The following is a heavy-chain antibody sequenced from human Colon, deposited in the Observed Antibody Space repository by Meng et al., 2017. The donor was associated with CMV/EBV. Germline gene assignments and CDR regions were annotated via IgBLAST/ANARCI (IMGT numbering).Heavy chain of an antibody. CDR1: GGSISNSY. CDR2: IYYSGST. Sequence: GSLRLSCTVSGGSISNSYWSWIRQPPGKGLEWIGYIYYSGSTNYNPSLKSRVTISVDTSKNQFSLKLNSVTAADTAVYYCARGSLSSGWYGADSWGQGTLVTVSS. CDR3: ARGSLSSGWYGADS. V-gene: IGHV4-59*01. J-gene: IGHJ5*02. D-gene: IGHD6-19*01.